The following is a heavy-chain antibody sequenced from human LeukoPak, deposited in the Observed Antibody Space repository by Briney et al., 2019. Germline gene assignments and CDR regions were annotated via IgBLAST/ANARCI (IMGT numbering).Heavy chain of an antibody. D-gene: IGHD3-22*01. CDR2: IIPIFGST. Sequence: SVKVSCKASGGTLSSHGFSWVRPAPGQGLEWMGGIIPIFGSTNYAQKFQGRVTITTDESTSTGYMELSSLRSEDTAVYYCARRWPHSSGYYLFDYWGQGTLVTVSS. V-gene: IGHV1-69*05. CDR1: GGTLSSHG. CDR3: ARRWPHSSGYYLFDY. J-gene: IGHJ4*02.